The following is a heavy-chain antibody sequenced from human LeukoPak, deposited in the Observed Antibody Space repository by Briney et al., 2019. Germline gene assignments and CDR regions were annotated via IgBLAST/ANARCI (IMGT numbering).Heavy chain of an antibody. D-gene: IGHD6-19*01. Sequence: GSLRLSCATSGLTFTSAWLTWVRQAPGKGLEWVSAISGSGGSTYYADSVKGRFTISRDNSKNTLYLQMNSLRVEDTAVYYCAKDHSGWGQGTLVTVSS. J-gene: IGHJ4*02. CDR2: ISGSGGST. CDR1: GLTFTSAW. V-gene: IGHV3-23*01. CDR3: AKDHSG.